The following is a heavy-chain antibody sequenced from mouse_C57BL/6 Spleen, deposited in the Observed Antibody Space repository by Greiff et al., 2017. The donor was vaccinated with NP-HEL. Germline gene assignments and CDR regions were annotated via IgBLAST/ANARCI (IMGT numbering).Heavy chain of an antibody. V-gene: IGHV5-9-1*02. J-gene: IGHJ3*01. D-gene: IGHD4-1*01. CDR3: TRPGLGPAWFAY. CDR2: ISSGGDYI. Sequence: EVKLMESGEGLVKPGGSLKLSCAASGFTFSSYAMSWVRQTPEKRLEWVAYISSGGDYIYYADTVKGRFTISRDNARNTLYLQMSSLKSEDTAMYYCTRPGLGPAWFAYWGQGTLVTVSA. CDR1: GFTFSSYA.